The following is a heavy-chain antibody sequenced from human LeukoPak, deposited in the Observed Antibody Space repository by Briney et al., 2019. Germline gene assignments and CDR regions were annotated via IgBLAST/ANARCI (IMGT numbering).Heavy chain of an antibody. CDR2: ISAYNGNT. D-gene: IGHD3-22*01. V-gene: IGHV1-18*01. CDR1: GYTFTSYG. J-gene: IGHJ1*01. Sequence: ASVKVSCKASGYTFTSYGISWVRQAPGQGLEWMGWISAYNGNTNYAQKFQGRVTITADKSTSTAYMELSSLRSEDTAVYYCARSDQRITMIVVVDEYFQHWGQGTLVTVSS. CDR3: ARSDQRITMIVVVDEYFQH.